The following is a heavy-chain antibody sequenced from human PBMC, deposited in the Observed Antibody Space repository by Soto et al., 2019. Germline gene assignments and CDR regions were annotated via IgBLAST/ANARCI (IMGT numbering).Heavy chain of an antibody. Sequence: GGSLRLSCVASGITVSSYWMHWVRQAPGKGLLWVSRINRDGTSTNYAGSVKGRFTISRDNTKNTLYLQMNSLRVDDTAVYYCAREAAVPGTVFDYWGQGILVTVSS. CDR1: GITVSSYW. V-gene: IGHV3-74*01. J-gene: IGHJ4*02. D-gene: IGHD6-19*01. CDR3: AREAAVPGTVFDY. CDR2: INRDGTST.